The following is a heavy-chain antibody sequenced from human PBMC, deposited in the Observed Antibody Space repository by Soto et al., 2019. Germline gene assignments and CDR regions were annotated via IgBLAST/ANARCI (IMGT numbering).Heavy chain of an antibody. CDR1: GNTFTSYS. CDR2: INAGNGNT. V-gene: IGHV1-3*01. CDR3: TGVPSNNVRDV. J-gene: IGHJ6*02. Sequence: ASVKVSCKASGNTFTSYSVYWVRQAPGQGLEWMGWINAGNGNTRYSQKFQDRVTITRDTSASTAYMELSSLRSEDTAVYNFTGVPSNNVRDVWGQGTTVTVSS.